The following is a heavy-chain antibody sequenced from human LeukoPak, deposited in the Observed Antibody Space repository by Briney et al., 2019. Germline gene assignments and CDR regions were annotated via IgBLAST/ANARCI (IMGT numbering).Heavy chain of an antibody. D-gene: IGHD3-9*01. J-gene: IGHJ6*02. CDR3: ARDHPQYYDILTGLSGMDV. CDR1: GFTFSSYA. Sequence: GGSLRLSCAASGFTFSSYAMHWVRQAPGKGLEWVAVISYDGSNKYYADSVKGRFTISRDNSKNTLYPQMNSLRAEDTAVYYCARDHPQYYDILTGLSGMDVWGQGTTVTVSS. V-gene: IGHV3-30-3*01. CDR2: ISYDGSNK.